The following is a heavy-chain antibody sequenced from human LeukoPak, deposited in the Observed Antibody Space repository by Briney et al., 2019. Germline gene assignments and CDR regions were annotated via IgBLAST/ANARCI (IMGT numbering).Heavy chain of an antibody. J-gene: IGHJ4*02. Sequence: SETLSLTCAVYGGSFSGYYWSWIRQPPGKGLEWIGEINHSGSTNYDPSLKSRVTISVDTSKNQFSLKLSSVTAADTAVYYCARDNVAAAGSSPTPFDHGGQETLVTVSS. CDR3: ARDNVAAAGSSPTPFDH. CDR1: GGSFSGYY. CDR2: INHSGST. V-gene: IGHV4-34*01. D-gene: IGHD6-13*01.